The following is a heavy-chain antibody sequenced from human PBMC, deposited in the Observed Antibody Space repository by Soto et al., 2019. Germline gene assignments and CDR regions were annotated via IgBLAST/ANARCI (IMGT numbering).Heavy chain of an antibody. CDR1: GYTFTNNY. J-gene: IGHJ4*02. CDR2: LNPSDGST. CDR3: AREAESFDY. Sequence: GASVKVSCKASGYTFTNNYMHWVRQDPGQGLEWVALLNPSDGSTSYAQKFQGRVNMTRDTSTSTVYMELSSLRSEDTAAYYCAREAESFDYWGQGTLVTVSS. D-gene: IGHD6-19*01. V-gene: IGHV1-46*01.